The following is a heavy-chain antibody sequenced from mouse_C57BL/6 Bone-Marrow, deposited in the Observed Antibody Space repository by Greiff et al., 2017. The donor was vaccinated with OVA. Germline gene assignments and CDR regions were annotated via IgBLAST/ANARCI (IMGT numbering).Heavy chain of an antibody. Sequence: EVQLQESVAELVRPGASVKLSCPASGFNFTNTYMHWVKQRPEQGLEWIGRIDTANGNTKYAPKFQGKATFTVDTSSNTDFLQISSLTSEDTAIYYGARRHYDNSAWFAYWGQGTLVTVSA. CDR1: GFNFTNTY. CDR3: ARRHYDNSAWFAY. CDR2: IDTANGNT. V-gene: IGHV14-3*01. J-gene: IGHJ3*01. D-gene: IGHD2-1*01.